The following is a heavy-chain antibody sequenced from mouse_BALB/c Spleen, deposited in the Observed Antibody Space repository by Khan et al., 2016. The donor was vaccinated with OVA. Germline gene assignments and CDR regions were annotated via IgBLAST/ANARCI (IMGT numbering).Heavy chain of an antibody. Sequence: QVQLQQSGAELAKPGASVKMSCKASGYTFINYWILWVKQRPGQGLEWIGYINPSTGYTEYNQNFKDKATLTADKSSSTSYRQLSSLTSEDSADYYCARKGLRWDFDYWGQGTTLTVSS. V-gene: IGHV1-7*01. CDR2: INPSTGYT. D-gene: IGHD1-1*01. CDR3: ARKGLRWDFDY. CDR1: GYTFINYW. J-gene: IGHJ2*01.